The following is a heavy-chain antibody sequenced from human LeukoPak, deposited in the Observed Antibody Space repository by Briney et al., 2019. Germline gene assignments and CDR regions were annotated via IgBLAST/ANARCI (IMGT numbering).Heavy chain of an antibody. D-gene: IGHD3-22*01. CDR2: INPSGGST. CDR1: GYTFTSYY. V-gene: IGHV1-46*01. Sequence: ASVKVSCKASGYTFTSYYMHRVRQAPGQGLEWMGIINPSGGSTSYAQKFQGRVTMTRDTSTSTVYMELSSLRSEDTAVYYCAGAGPNNYYDSSGYALAFDIWGQGTVVTVSS. CDR3: AGAGPNNYYDSSGYALAFDI. J-gene: IGHJ3*02.